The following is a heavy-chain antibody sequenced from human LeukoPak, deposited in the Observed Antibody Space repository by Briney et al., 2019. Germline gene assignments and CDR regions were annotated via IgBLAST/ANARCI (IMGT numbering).Heavy chain of an antibody. J-gene: IGHJ4*02. Sequence: ASVTVSCKASGYTFSVYYIHWVRLAPGLGLEWMGWITPNSGGTNYAQRFQGRVTMTRDTSINTAYLELSRLRSGDTGVYYCARVGLELPIDYWGQGTLVTVSS. D-gene: IGHD1-26*01. CDR2: ITPNSGGT. CDR1: GYTFSVYY. V-gene: IGHV1-2*02. CDR3: ARVGLELPIDY.